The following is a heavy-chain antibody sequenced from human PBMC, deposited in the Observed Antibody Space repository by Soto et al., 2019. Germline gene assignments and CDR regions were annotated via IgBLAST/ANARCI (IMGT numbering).Heavy chain of an antibody. V-gene: IGHV4-59*01. J-gene: IGHJ3*02. Sequence: KASESLSLTCAVCGGSISSYYWSWIRQPPGKGLEWIGYIYYSGSTNYNPSLKSRVTISVDTSKNQFSLKLSSVTAADTAVYYCERWDYGSGSYDAFDIWGQGTMVTVSS. CDR3: ERWDYGSGSYDAFDI. CDR1: GGSISSYY. D-gene: IGHD3-10*01. CDR2: IYYSGST.